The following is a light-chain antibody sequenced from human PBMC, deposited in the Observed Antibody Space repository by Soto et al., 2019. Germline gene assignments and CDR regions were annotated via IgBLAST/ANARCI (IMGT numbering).Light chain of an antibody. CDR2: EVS. V-gene: IGLV2-18*02. J-gene: IGLJ2*01. CDR1: SSDVGSYNR. Sequence: QSVLTQPPSVSGSPGQSVTISCTGSSSDVGSYNRVSWYQQPPGTAPKLIIYEVSNRPSGVPDRFSASKSGNTASLTISGLRAEDEADYYCSSSTSGTTLIFGGGTKLTV. CDR3: SSSTSGTTLI.